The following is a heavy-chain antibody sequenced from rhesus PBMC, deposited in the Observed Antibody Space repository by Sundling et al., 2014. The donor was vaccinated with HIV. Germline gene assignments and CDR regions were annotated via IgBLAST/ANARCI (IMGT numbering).Heavy chain of an antibody. CDR3: AREHLEYCSGIYCYGAYGLDS. V-gene: IGHV3-54*02. D-gene: IGHD2-27*01. Sequence: EVQLVESGGGLAKPGGSLRLSCAASGFTFSDYYMHWVRQASGKGLEWVAVISYDGSKKYYGDSVKDRFTISRDNSKNMLYLQMNNLKLEDTAVYYCAREHLEYCSGIYCYGAYGLDSWGQGVVVTVSA. CDR1: GFTFSDYY. J-gene: IGHJ6*01. CDR2: ISYDGSKK.